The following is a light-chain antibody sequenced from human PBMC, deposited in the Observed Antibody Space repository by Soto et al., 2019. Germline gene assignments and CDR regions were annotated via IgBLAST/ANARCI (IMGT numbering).Light chain of an antibody. CDR2: GAS. V-gene: IGKV3-20*01. J-gene: IGKJ1*01. Sequence: EMVLTQSPGTLSLSPGERATLSCRASQSVSSNYLAWYQQKPGQAPRLLIFGASSRASGIPDRFSGSGSGTDFTLTIGRLEPEDFAVYYCQQYGRSPATFGQGTKVEIK. CDR3: QQYGRSPAT. CDR1: QSVSSNY.